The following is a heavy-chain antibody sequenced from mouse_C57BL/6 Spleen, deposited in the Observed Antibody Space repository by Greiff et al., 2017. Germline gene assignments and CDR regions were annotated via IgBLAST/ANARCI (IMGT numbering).Heavy chain of an antibody. J-gene: IGHJ4*01. CDR1: GYTFTSYG. V-gene: IGHV1-74*01. D-gene: IGHD2-1*01. CDR3: AMENYRGYDYAMDY. Sequence: QVQLQQPGAELVKPGASVKVSCKASGYTFTSYGMHWVKQRPGQGLEWIGRIHPSDSDTNYNQKFKGKATLTVDTSSSTAYMQLRSLTSEDSAVYYCAMENYRGYDYAMDYWGQGTSVTVSS. CDR2: IHPSDSDT.